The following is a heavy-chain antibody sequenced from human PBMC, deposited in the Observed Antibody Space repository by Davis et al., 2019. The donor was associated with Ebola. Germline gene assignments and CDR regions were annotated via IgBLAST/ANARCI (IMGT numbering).Heavy chain of an antibody. D-gene: IGHD5-12*01. J-gene: IGHJ4*02. CDR1: GFPFSLYA. Sequence: GESLKISCAASGFPFSLYAMTWVRQAPGKGLEWVSAIRGSGGGTYYADSVKGRFTISRDNSKNKVYLQMTRLRAEDTAKYYCAITPFGQFTGPINYWGQGTLVAVSS. V-gene: IGHV3-23*01. CDR3: AITPFGQFTGPINY. CDR2: IRGSGGGT.